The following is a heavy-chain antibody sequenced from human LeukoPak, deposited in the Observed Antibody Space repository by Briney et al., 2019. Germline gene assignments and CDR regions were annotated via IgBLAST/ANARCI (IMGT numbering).Heavy chain of an antibody. D-gene: IGHD2-21*02. CDR1: GYTFTSYD. J-gene: IGHJ4*02. CDR3: ATLPIVVVTAGFDY. CDR2: MNPNSGNT. V-gene: IGHV1-8*03. Sequence: ASVKVSCKASGYTFTSYDINWVRQATGQGLEWMGWMNPNSGNTGYAQKFQGRVTITRNTSISTAYMELSSLRSEDTAVYYCATLPIVVVTAGFDYWGQGTLVTVSS.